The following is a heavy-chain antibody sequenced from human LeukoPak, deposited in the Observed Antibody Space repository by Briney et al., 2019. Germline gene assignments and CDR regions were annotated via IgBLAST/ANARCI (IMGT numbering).Heavy chain of an antibody. CDR2: ISSSGST. J-gene: IGHJ4*02. CDR3: STGMLRGLAPVFLDY. D-gene: IGHD3-10*01. CDR1: GDSISSGDYY. V-gene: IGHV4-61*02. Sequence: PSETLSLTCTVSGDSISSGDYYWSWIRQPAGKGLEWIGRISSSGSTNYNPSLKSRVTISVDTSKNQFSLNLRSVTAADTAVYYCSTGMLRGLAPVFLDYWGQGTLVIVSS.